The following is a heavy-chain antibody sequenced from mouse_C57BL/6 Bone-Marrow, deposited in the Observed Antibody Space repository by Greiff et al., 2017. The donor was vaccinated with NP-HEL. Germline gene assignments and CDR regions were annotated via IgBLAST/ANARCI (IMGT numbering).Heavy chain of an antibody. D-gene: IGHD2-2*01. Sequence: QVQLQQSGAELVRPGTSVKVSCKASGYAFTNYLIEWVKQRPGQGLEWIGVINPGSGGTNYNEKFKGKATLTADKSSSTAYMQLSSLTSEDSAVYFCARGVWLRRVGDYWGQGTSVTVSS. CDR3: ARGVWLRRVGDY. J-gene: IGHJ4*01. V-gene: IGHV1-54*01. CDR1: GYAFTNYL. CDR2: INPGSGGT.